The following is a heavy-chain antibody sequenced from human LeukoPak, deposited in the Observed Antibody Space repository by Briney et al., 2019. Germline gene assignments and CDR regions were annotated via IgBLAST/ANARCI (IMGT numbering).Heavy chain of an antibody. CDR1: GFTFSSYW. D-gene: IGHD4-17*01. CDR3: ASGCPPWGYGDYFYYGMDV. Sequence: GGSLRLSCAASGFTFSSYWMHWVRQAPGKGLVWVSRINSDGSSTSYADSVKGRFTISRDNAKNTLYLQMNSLRAEDTAVYYCASGCPPWGYGDYFYYGMDVWGQGPRSPSP. J-gene: IGHJ6*02. CDR2: INSDGSST. V-gene: IGHV3-74*01.